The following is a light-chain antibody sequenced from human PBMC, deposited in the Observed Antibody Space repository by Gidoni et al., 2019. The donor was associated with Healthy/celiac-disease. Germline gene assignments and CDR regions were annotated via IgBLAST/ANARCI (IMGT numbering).Light chain of an antibody. Sequence: EIVLTQSPGTLSLSPGERATLSCRASQSVSSSYLAWYQQKPGQAPRLLIYGASSRATGIPDRFSGGGSGTDFTLPISRLEPEDFAVYYCQQYGSSLWTFGQGTKVEIK. CDR2: GAS. J-gene: IGKJ1*01. V-gene: IGKV3-20*01. CDR3: QQYGSSLWT. CDR1: QSVSSSY.